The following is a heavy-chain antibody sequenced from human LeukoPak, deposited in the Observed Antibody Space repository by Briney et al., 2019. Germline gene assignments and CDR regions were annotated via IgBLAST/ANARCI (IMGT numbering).Heavy chain of an antibody. D-gene: IGHD3-22*01. J-gene: IGHJ1*01. CDR2: IYTSGST. CDR1: GGSISSYY. V-gene: IGHV4-4*07. CDR3: VGSGYYYAEYFQH. Sequence: SETLSLTCTVSGGSISSYYWSWIRQPAGKGLEWIGRIYTSGSTNYNPSLKSRVTISVDKSKNQFSLKPSSVTAADTAVYYCVGSGYYYAEYFQHWGQGTLVTVSS.